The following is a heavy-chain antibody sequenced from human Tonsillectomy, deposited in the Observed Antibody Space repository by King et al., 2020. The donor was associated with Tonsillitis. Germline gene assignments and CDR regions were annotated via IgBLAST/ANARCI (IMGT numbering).Heavy chain of an antibody. CDR2: IYHSGST. D-gene: IGHD1-26*01. J-gene: IGHJ4*02. CDR3: ARDSAGGDTVGYLYY. Sequence: LQLQESGPGLVKPSQTLSLTCTVSGASISSGTYYWTWIRQHPGKGLEWIGYIYHSGSTYYNPSLKSRVSMSVDTSKNQFSLKLPSVTVADAAVYFCARDSAGGDTVGYLYYWGQGTLVTVS. CDR1: GASISSGTYY. V-gene: IGHV4-31*03.